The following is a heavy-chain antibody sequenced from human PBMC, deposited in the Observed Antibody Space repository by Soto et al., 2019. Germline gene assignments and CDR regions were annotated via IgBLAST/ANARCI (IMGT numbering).Heavy chain of an antibody. V-gene: IGHV3-23*01. D-gene: IGHD1-1*01. CDR1: GFTFSNYA. Sequence: GGSLRLSCAASGFTFSNYAMSWVRQAPGKGLEWVSTISGSGGSTYYADSVKGRFTISRDNSNTTLYLQMNSLGAEDTAVYYCAKVGRTAPGTTSGNFDYWGQGTLVTVSS. J-gene: IGHJ4*02. CDR3: AKVGRTAPGTTSGNFDY. CDR2: ISGSGGST.